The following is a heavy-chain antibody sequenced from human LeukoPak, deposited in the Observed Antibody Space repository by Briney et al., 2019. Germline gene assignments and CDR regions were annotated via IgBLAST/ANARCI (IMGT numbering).Heavy chain of an antibody. J-gene: IGHJ4*02. Sequence: SETLSLICVVSGGSMIHSYWSWIRQSPGRGLEWMGLILNTGATHDNPSLVSRVTMSVDMSKNQFSLKLTSVTAADTAVYFCARGRYYNNGYPFFDTWGQGILVTVSS. D-gene: IGHD5-18*01. CDR2: ILNTGAT. V-gene: IGHV4-59*01. CDR3: ARGRYYNNGYPFFDT. CDR1: GGSMIHSY.